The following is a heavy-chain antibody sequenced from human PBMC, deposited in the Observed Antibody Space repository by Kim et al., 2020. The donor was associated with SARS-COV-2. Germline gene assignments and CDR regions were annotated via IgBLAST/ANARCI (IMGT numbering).Heavy chain of an antibody. Sequence: GGSLRLSCAASGFTFSSYSMNWVRQAPGKGLEWVSSISSSSSYIYYADSVKGRFTISRDNAKNSLYLQMNSLRAEDTAVYYCARAGFSGYEGGYYYYGMDVWGQGNTVTVSS. CDR1: GFTFSSYS. D-gene: IGHD5-12*01. CDR3: ARAGFSGYEGGYYYYGMDV. V-gene: IGHV3-21*01. J-gene: IGHJ6*02. CDR2: ISSSSSYI.